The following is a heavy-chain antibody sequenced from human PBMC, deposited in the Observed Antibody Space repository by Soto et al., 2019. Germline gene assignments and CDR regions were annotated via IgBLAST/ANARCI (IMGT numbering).Heavy chain of an antibody. CDR2: IGGSGDDT. V-gene: IGHV3-23*01. CDR1: GFTFSNYA. CDR3: AKDRISWNYVFYY. J-gene: IGHJ4*02. Sequence: EVQLLESGGGLVQPGGSLRLSCAASGFTFSNYAMSWVRQAPGKGLEWVSTIGGSGDDTYYADSVKGRFTISRDNSKNTLYLQMNSLRAEDTAVYYCAKDRISWNYVFYYWGQGTLVTVSS. D-gene: IGHD1-7*01.